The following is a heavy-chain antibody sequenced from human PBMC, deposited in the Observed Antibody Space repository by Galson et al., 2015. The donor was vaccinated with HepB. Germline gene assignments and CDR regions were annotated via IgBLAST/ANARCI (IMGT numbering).Heavy chain of an antibody. D-gene: IGHD1/OR15-1a*01. J-gene: IGHJ4*02. Sequence: SVKVSCKASGYTFTGYYMHWVRQAPGQGLEWMGWINPNSGGTNYAQKFQGRVTMTRDTPISTAYMELSRLRSDDTAVYYCARPAPYNWNSGDYWGQGTLVTVSS. V-gene: IGHV1-2*02. CDR1: GYTFTGYY. CDR2: INPNSGGT. CDR3: ARPAPYNWNSGDY.